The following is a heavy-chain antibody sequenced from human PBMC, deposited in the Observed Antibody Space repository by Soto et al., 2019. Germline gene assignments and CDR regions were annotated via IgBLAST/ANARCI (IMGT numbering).Heavy chain of an antibody. D-gene: IGHD3-22*01. CDR1: GGSVSSGSYY. CDR2: IYYSGST. Sequence: QVQLQESGPGLVKPSETLSLTCTVSGGSVSSGSYYWSWIRQPPGKGLEWIGYIYYSGSTNYNPSHKSRVTISVDTSKNQCSLKLSSVTAADTAVYYCARFYYDSSGYYPFDYWGQGTLVTVSS. CDR3: ARFYYDSSGYYPFDY. J-gene: IGHJ4*02. V-gene: IGHV4-61*01.